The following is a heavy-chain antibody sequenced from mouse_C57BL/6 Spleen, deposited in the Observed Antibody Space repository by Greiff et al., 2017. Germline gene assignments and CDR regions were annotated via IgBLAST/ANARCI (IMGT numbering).Heavy chain of an antibody. CDR2: IYPSDSET. D-gene: IGHD3-2*02. Sequence: VQLQQPGAELVRPGSSVKLSCKASGYTFTSYWMDWVKQRPGQGLEWIGNIYPSDSETHYNQKFKDKATLTVDKSSSTAYMQLSSLTSEDSAVYYCARKEDSSGYEGYFDDWGQGTTLTVSS. J-gene: IGHJ2*01. CDR3: ARKEDSSGYEGYFDD. V-gene: IGHV1-61*01. CDR1: GYTFTSYW.